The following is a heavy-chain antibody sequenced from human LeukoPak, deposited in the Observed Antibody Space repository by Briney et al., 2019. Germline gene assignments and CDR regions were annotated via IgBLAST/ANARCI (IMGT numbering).Heavy chain of an antibody. CDR1: GGSISSSSYY. CDR3: ARHRMYYYDSSGRGVADAFDI. Sequence: PSETLSLTCTVSGGSISSSSYYWGWIRQPPGKGLEWIGSIYYSGSSYYNPSLKSRVTISVDTSKNQFSLKLSSVTAADTAVYYCARHRMYYYDSSGRGVADAFDIWGQGTMVTVSS. CDR2: IYYSGSS. J-gene: IGHJ3*02. D-gene: IGHD3-22*01. V-gene: IGHV4-39*01.